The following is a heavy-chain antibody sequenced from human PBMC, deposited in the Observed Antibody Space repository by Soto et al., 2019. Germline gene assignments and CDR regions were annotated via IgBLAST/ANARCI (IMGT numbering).Heavy chain of an antibody. V-gene: IGHV5-10-1*01. D-gene: IGHD6-13*01. CDR1: GFSCTNYW. CDR3: ARIESIARNWFDP. J-gene: IGHJ5*02. CDR2: IDPVDSYA. Sequence: PVVPLKIPCSGSGFSCTNYWSSWVRQMPGKGLEWMGNIDPVDSYANYSPSFQGHVTFSVDTSISTAYLQWSSLKASDTAMYFCARIESIARNWFDPWGQRTLVTVSS.